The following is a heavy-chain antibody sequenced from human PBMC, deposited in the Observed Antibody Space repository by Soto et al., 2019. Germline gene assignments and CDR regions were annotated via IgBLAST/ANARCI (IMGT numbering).Heavy chain of an antibody. CDR3: ANSYDFWSGYYYYYYYMDV. Sequence: GGSLRLSCAASGFTFSSYAMSWVRQAPGKGLEWVSAISGGGGSTYYADSVKGRFTITRDNSKKTLYLQMNSLRAEDTAVYYCANSYDFWSGYYYYYYYMDVWGKGTTVTVSS. D-gene: IGHD3-3*01. CDR2: ISGGGGST. J-gene: IGHJ6*03. CDR1: GFTFSSYA. V-gene: IGHV3-23*01.